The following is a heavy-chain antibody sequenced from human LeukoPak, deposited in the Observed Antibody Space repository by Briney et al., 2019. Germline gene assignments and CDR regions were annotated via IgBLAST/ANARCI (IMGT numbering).Heavy chain of an antibody. J-gene: IGHJ4*02. CDR1: GGSFNGYY. V-gene: IGHV4-34*01. CDR2: INHSGST. Sequence: SETLSLTCAVYGGSFNGYYWSWIRQPPGKGLEWIGEINHSGSTNYNPSLKSRVTISVDTSKNQFSLKLSSVTAADTAVYYCARGGGWLPFDYWGQGTLVTVSS. CDR3: ARGGGWLPFDY. D-gene: IGHD5-12*01.